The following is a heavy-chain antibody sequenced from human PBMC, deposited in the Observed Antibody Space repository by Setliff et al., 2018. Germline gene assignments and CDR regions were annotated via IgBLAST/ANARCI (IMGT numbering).Heavy chain of an antibody. V-gene: IGHV4-59*12. CDR3: ARSYSGYDT. D-gene: IGHD5-12*01. Sequence: SETLSLTCTVSGGSISTYYWSWIRQPPGKGLEWIGYIYYSGSTNYNPSLKSRVTISVDTSKNQFSLKLSSVTAADTAVYYCARSYSGYDTWGQGTLVTVSS. CDR2: IYYSGST. CDR1: GGSISTYY. J-gene: IGHJ5*02.